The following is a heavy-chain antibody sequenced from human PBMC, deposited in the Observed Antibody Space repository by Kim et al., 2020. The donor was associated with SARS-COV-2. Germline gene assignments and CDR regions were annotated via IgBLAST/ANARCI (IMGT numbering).Heavy chain of an antibody. CDR3: ARARGYYYYYMDV. J-gene: IGHJ6*03. V-gene: IGHV5-51*01. Sequence: RPSLQGQFTISADKSISTAYLQWSSLKASDTAMYYCARARGYYYYYMDVWGKGTTVTVSS.